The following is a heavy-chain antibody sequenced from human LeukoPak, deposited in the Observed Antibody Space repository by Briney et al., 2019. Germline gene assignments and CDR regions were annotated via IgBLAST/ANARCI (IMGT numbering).Heavy chain of an antibody. J-gene: IGHJ5*02. Sequence: SETLSLTCTVSGGSMGSYYWSWIRQPAGKGLEWIGRTYSRGTNYNPSLKSRVTMSLDTSKDQFSLRLSSVTAADTAVYYCARGAYGSEIQGYFDPWGQGTLVTVPP. CDR3: ARGAYGSEIQGYFDP. CDR1: GGSMGSYY. D-gene: IGHD3-10*01. V-gene: IGHV4-4*07. CDR2: TYSRGT.